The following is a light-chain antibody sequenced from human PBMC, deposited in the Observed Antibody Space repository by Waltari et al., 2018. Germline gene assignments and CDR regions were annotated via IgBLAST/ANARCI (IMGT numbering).Light chain of an antibody. J-gene: IGKJ2*01. Sequence: EIVLTQSPGTLSLSPGERATLSCRANQSVSSNYLAWYQQTPGQAPRLLVYAASSRATGIPDRFSGSGSGTEFTLTISRLEPEDFAVYYCQQYGGSPYTFGRGTQLES. V-gene: IGKV3-20*01. CDR3: QQYGGSPYT. CDR1: QSVSSNY. CDR2: AAS.